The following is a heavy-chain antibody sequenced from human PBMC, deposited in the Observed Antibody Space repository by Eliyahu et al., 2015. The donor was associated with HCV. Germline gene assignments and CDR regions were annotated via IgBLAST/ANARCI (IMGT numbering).Heavy chain of an antibody. Sequence: QVQLVQSGAEVKKPGASVKVSCKASGYTFTGYYMHWVRQAPGQGLEWMGWINPNSGGTNYAQKFQGWVTMTRDTSISTAYMELSRLRSDDTAVYYCARGSRLAAAGTRWFDPWGQGTLVTVSS. V-gene: IGHV1-2*04. D-gene: IGHD6-13*01. CDR3: ARGSRLAAAGTRWFDP. CDR2: INPNSGGT. CDR1: GYTFTGYY. J-gene: IGHJ5*02.